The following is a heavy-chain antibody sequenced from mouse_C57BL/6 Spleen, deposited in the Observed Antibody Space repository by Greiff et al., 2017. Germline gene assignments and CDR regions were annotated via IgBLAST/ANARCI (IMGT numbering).Heavy chain of an antibody. CDR1: GYAFSSYW. D-gene: IGHD1-1*01. CDR2: IYPGDGDT. V-gene: IGHV1-80*01. Sequence: QVQLQQSGAELVKPGASVKISCKASGYAFSSYWMNWVKQRPGKGLEWIGQIYPGDGDTNYNGKFKGKATLTADKSSSTAYMQLSSLTSEDAAVYFCGRRGSSYEGWYFDVWGTGTTVTVSS. J-gene: IGHJ1*03. CDR3: GRRGSSYEGWYFDV.